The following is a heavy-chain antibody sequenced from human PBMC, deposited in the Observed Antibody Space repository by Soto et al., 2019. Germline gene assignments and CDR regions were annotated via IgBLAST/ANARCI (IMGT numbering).Heavy chain of an antibody. Sequence: QVQLQQWGAGLLKPSETLSLTCAVYGGSFSGYYWSWIRQPPGKGLEWIGEINHSGSTNYNPSLKSRATISVDSSKIQCSVTLSSVTAADTAVYYCARGGTPLYYANNSIDYWGQGTLVTVSS. CDR1: GGSFSGYY. J-gene: IGHJ4*02. D-gene: IGHD3-22*01. V-gene: IGHV4-34*01. CDR3: ARGGTPLYYANNSIDY. CDR2: INHSGST.